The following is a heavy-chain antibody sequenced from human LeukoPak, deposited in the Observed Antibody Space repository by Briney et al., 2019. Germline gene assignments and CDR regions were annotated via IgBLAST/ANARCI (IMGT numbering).Heavy chain of an antibody. J-gene: IGHJ4*02. CDR3: ARDMFRGAPDYFDY. Sequence: GGSLRLSCAASGFTFSSYPVHWVRQAPGKGLEWVAVIAYDGSIKLYADSVKGRFIISRDDSKNTLYLQMNGLRGEDTAVYYCARDMFRGAPDYFDYWGQGTLVTVSS. D-gene: IGHD3-10*01. CDR1: GFTFSSYP. V-gene: IGHV3-30*04. CDR2: IAYDGSIK.